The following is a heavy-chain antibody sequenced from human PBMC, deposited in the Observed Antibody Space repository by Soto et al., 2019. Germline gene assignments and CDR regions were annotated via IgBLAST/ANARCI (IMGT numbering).Heavy chain of an antibody. Sequence: ELQLVQSGAEVKKPGESLKISCKGSGYNFANYWIGWVHQMPGKGLEWMGIIYPGNSDTRYSPSFQGQVTISADTSISTAYLEWSSLKASDTAIYYCARHVYYDVLKKNYWGQGTLVTVSS. V-gene: IGHV5-51*07. CDR3: ARHVYYDVLKKNY. J-gene: IGHJ4*02. CDR1: GYNFANYW. D-gene: IGHD3-9*01. CDR2: IYPGNSDT.